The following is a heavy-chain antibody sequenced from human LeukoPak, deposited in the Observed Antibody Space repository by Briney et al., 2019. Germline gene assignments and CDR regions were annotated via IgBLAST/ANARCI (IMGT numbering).Heavy chain of an antibody. V-gene: IGHV3-23*01. J-gene: IGHJ4*02. Sequence: PGGSLRLSCAASGFTFSSYGMSWVRQAPGKGLEWVSAISGSGGSTYYADSVKGRFTISRDNSKNTLYLQMNSLRAEDTAVYYCAKYRFAATYYYDSSGYRDYFDYWGQGTLVTVSS. CDR2: ISGSGGST. D-gene: IGHD3-22*01. CDR1: GFTFSSYG. CDR3: AKYRFAATYYYDSSGYRDYFDY.